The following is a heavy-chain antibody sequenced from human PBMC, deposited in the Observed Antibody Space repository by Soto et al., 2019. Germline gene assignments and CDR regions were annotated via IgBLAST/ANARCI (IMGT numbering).Heavy chain of an antibody. CDR3: ARLEGLATISYYFDF. CDR1: GGSVSSSSYY. CDR2: ICYNENT. J-gene: IGHJ4*02. Sequence: SETLSLTCTVSGGSVSSSSYYWVWLRQPPGKGLEWIGSICYNENTYYNPSLKSRLTISVDTSKNQFSLDLNSVTAADSAVYFCARLEGLATISYYFDFWGPGALVTVSS. V-gene: IGHV4-39*01. D-gene: IGHD3-9*01.